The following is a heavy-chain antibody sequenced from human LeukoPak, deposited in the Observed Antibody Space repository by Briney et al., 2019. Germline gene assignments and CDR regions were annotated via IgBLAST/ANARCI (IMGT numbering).Heavy chain of an antibody. CDR1: GFTFTSSA. J-gene: IGHJ4*02. CDR3: ATGRYGSGSFFDY. CDR2: IVVGSGNT. D-gene: IGHD3-10*01. Sequence: ASVKVSCKASGFTFTSSAMQWVRQARGQRLEWIGWIVVGSGNTNYAQKFQERVTITRDMSTSTAYMELSSLRSEDTAVYYCATGRYGSGSFFDYWGQGTLVTVSS. V-gene: IGHV1-58*02.